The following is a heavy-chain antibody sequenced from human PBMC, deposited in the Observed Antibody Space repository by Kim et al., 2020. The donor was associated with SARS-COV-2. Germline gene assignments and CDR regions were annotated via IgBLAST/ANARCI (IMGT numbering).Heavy chain of an antibody. D-gene: IGHD2-15*01. J-gene: IGHJ4*02. CDR1: GYTFTSYA. CDR3: AKGPDIVVVVAAGPNPDY. V-gene: IGHV1-3*01. CDR2: INAGNGNT. Sequence: ASVKVSCKASGYTFTSYAMHWVRQAPGQRLEWMGWINAGNGNTKYSQKFQGRVTITRDTSASTAYMELSSLRSEDTAVYYCAKGPDIVVVVAAGPNPDYWGQGTLVPVSS.